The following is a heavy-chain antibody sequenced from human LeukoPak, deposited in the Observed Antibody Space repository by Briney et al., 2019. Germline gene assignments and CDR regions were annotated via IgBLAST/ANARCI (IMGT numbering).Heavy chain of an antibody. CDR2: IKQDGSEK. V-gene: IGHV3-7*01. Sequence: PGGSLRLSCAASGFTFSSYWMSWVRRAPGKGLEWVANIKQDGSEKYYVDSVKGRFTISRDNAKNSLYLQMNSLRAEDTAVYYCARWEDGSGSYYSVLYYFDYWGQGTLVTVSS. D-gene: IGHD3-10*01. CDR1: GFTFSSYW. J-gene: IGHJ4*02. CDR3: ARWEDGSGSYYSVLYYFDY.